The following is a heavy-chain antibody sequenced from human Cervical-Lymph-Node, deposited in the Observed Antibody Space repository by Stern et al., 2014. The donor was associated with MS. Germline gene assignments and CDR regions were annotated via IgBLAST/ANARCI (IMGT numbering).Heavy chain of an antibody. D-gene: IGHD5-18*01. CDR3: ATQIWLEY. J-gene: IGHJ4*02. CDR2: VSSEGSNT. CDR1: GFNFSHYA. Sequence: VQLVESGGGVVQPGRSLRLSCAVSGFNFSHYAMHWVRQAPGKGLEWVAAVSSEGSNTHPADFVKGRFPHSRNNSKNTVYLQMNSLRDDDTAVYYCATQIWLEYWGQGTLVAVSS. V-gene: IGHV3-30-3*01.